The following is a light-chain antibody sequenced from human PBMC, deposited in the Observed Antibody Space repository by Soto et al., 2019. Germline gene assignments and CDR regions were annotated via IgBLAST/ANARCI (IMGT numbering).Light chain of an antibody. CDR2: WAS. Sequence: DIVMTQSPDSLAVSLGERATINCKSSESVLYSPNNKNYLAWYQQKPGQPPKLLVYWASTRESGVPDRFSGSGSGTDFTLTISCLQAEDAAVYYCHQYLSAPKTFGIGPKVEIK. J-gene: IGKJ1*01. CDR3: HQYLSAPKT. CDR1: ESVLYSPNNKNY. V-gene: IGKV4-1*01.